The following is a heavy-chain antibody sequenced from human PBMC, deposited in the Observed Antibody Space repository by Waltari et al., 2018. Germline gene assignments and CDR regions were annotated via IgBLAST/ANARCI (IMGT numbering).Heavy chain of an antibody. V-gene: IGHV4-34*01. D-gene: IGHD6-25*01. CDR3: ARWRLRGNWFDP. J-gene: IGHJ5*02. CDR1: GGSFSGYY. Sequence: QVQLQQWGAGLLKPSETLSLTCAVYGGSFSGYYWSWIRQPPGKGLEWIGEINHSGSTNYNPSLKSRVTISVDTSKNQFSLKLSSVTAADTAVYYCARWRLRGNWFDPWGQGTLVTVSS. CDR2: INHSGST.